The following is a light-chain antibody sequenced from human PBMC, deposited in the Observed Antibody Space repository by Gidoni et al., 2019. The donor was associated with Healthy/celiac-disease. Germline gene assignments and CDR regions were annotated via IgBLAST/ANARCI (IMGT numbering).Light chain of an antibody. CDR2: GAS. J-gene: IGKJ1*01. V-gene: IGKV3-15*01. CDR1: QSVSSN. Sequence: DIVMTHSPATLSVSPGERATLSCRASQSVSSNLAWYQQKPGQAPRLLIYGASTRATGIPARFSGSGSGTEFTLTISSLQSEDVAVYYCKQYNNWPRTFGQXTKVEIK. CDR3: KQYNNWPRT.